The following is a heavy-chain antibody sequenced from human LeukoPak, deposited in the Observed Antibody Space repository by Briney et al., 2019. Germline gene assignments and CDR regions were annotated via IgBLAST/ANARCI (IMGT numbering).Heavy chain of an antibody. V-gene: IGHV1-69*04. CDR3: ARERSAGFDY. D-gene: IGHD3-10*01. J-gene: IGHJ4*02. CDR2: IIPILGIA. CDR1: GYTFTSYY. Sequence: SVKVSCKASGYTFTSYYMHWVRQAPGQGLEWMGRIIPILGIANYAQKFQGRVTITADKSTSTAYMELSSLRSEDTAVYYCARERSAGFDYWGQGTLVTVSS.